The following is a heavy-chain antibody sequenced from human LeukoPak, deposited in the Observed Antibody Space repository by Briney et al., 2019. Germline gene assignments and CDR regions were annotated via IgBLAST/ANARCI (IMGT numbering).Heavy chain of an antibody. CDR1: GGSISSSSYY. J-gene: IGHJ4*02. CDR2: IYYSGST. V-gene: IGHV4-39*07. Sequence: SETLSLTCTVSGGSISSSSYYWGWIRQPPGKGLEWIGSIYYSGSTYYNPSLKSRVTISVDTSKNQFSLKLSSVTAADTAVYYCARVHYYDSSGYYSDYWGQGTLVTVSS. CDR3: ARVHYYDSSGYYSDY. D-gene: IGHD3-22*01.